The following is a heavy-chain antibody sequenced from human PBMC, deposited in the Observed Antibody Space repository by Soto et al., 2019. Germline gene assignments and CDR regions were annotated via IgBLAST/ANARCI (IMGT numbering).Heavy chain of an antibody. V-gene: IGHV3-23*01. Sequence: EVQLLESGGGLVQPGGSLRLSCAASGFTFSSYAMSWVRQAPGKGLEWVSAISGSGGSTYYADSVKGRFTISRDNSKNTLYLQMNGLRAEDTAVYYCAKQGGRIAAAGGDFDYWGQGTLVTVSS. CDR2: ISGSGGST. J-gene: IGHJ4*02. CDR1: GFTFSSYA. CDR3: AKQGGRIAAAGGDFDY. D-gene: IGHD6-13*01.